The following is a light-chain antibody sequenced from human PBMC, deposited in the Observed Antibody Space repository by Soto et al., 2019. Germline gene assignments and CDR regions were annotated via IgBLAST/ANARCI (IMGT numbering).Light chain of an antibody. CDR1: SSNIGNNY. CDR2: DNN. V-gene: IGLV1-51*01. CDR3: GKWDSSLSAKV. Sequence: QSVLTQPPSVSAAPGQKVTISCSGSSSNIGNNYVSWYQQLPGTAPKLLIYDNNKRPSGIPDRFSGSKSGTSATLGITGLQTGDEADYYCGKWDSSLSAKVFGGGTKLTVL. J-gene: IGLJ2*01.